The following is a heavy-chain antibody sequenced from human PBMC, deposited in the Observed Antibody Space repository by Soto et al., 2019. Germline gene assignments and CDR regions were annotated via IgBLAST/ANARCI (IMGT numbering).Heavy chain of an antibody. V-gene: IGHV1-69*13. J-gene: IGHJ4*02. Sequence: VASVKVSCKASGGTFSSYAISWVRQAPGQGLEWMGGIIPIFGTANYAQKFQGRVTITADESTSTAYMELSSLRSEDTAVYYCASVDTAMVTSYFDYWGQGTLVTVSS. D-gene: IGHD5-18*01. CDR2: IIPIFGTA. CDR1: GGTFSSYA. CDR3: ASVDTAMVTSYFDY.